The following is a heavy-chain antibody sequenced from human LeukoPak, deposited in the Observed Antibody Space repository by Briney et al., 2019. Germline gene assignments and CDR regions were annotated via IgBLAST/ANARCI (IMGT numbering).Heavy chain of an antibody. J-gene: IGHJ4*02. CDR1: GGTFSSYA. V-gene: IGHV1-69*06. D-gene: IGHD3-10*01. CDR3: ARPASPYYYGDRRGGLDY. CDR2: IIPIFGTA. Sequence: SVKVSCKASGGTFSSYAISWVRQAPGQGLEWMGGIIPIFGTANYAQKFQGRVTITADKSTSTAYMELSSLRSEDTAVYYCARPASPYYYGDRRGGLDYWGQGTLVTVSS.